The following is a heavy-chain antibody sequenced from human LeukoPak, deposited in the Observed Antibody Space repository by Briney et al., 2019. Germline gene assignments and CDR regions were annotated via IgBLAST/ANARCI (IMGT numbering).Heavy chain of an antibody. CDR2: ISASGGST. CDR3: AKAANSYDVDILDY. Sequence: PGGSLRLSCAASGFTFSSYAMSWVRQAPGKGLEWVSAISASGGSTYYADSVKGRFTISRDNSKNTLYLQMSSLRPEDTAIYYCAKAANSYDVDILDYWGQGTLVSVSS. CDR1: GFTFSSYA. J-gene: IGHJ4*02. V-gene: IGHV3-23*01. D-gene: IGHD3-22*01.